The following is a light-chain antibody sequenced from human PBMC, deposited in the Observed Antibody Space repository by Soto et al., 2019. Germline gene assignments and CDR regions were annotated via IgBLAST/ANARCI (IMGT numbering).Light chain of an antibody. V-gene: IGLV1-47*02. CDR3: AAWDDSLSGPV. J-gene: IGLJ3*02. CDR2: DNN. Sequence: QSVLTQPPSASGTPGQKVNISCSGSRPNIGSNYVFVYWYQQVPGTAPKLLIYDNNQRPSGVPDRFSGSKSGTSASLAISGLRSEHEADYYCAAWDDSLSGPVFGGGTKLTVL. CDR1: RPNIGSNY.